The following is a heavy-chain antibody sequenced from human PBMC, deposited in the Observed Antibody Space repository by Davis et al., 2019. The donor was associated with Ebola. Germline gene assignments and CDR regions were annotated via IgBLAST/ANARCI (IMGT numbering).Heavy chain of an antibody. Sequence: PGGSLRPSCAASGFPFSSYAMSWVRQAPERGLEWVSSISASGGATFYADAVKGRIVMSRDNSNDTLYLRMNNLRAEDTAIYYCAKDLTSYYGSGDFFDYWGQCILVTVSS. J-gene: IGHJ4*02. CDR1: GFPFSSYA. CDR2: ISASGGAT. CDR3: AKDLTSYYGSGDFFDY. V-gene: IGHV3-23*01. D-gene: IGHD3-10*01.